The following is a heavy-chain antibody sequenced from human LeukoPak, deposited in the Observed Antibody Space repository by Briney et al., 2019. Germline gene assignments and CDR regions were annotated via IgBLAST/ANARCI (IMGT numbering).Heavy chain of an antibody. Sequence: GGSLRLSCAGSGFAFESFTMTWVRQAPGKGLEWVSLISATSSDVNYAESVRGRFTISRDNAKNSLFLLMDSLRVEDTAIYYCAKGLFSACDKYLDSWGQGTLVTVSS. V-gene: IGHV3-21*04. J-gene: IGHJ4*02. CDR1: GFAFESFT. CDR3: AKGLFSACDKYLDS. CDR2: ISATSSDV. D-gene: IGHD5-12*01.